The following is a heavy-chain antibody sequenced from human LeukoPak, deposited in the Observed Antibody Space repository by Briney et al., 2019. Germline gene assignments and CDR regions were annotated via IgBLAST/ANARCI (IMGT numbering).Heavy chain of an antibody. D-gene: IGHD3-3*01. CDR1: GFTFSNYW. J-gene: IGHJ4*02. CDR2: IKTDGSEK. CDR3: AKRAGFWSGYDY. Sequence: GSLRLSCEGSGFTFSNYWMGWVRQAPGKGLQWVANIKTDGSEKYYVDSVKGRFTISRDNAKNSLYLQMNSLRAEDTAVYYCAKRAGFWSGYDYWGQGTLVTVSS. V-gene: IGHV3-7*03.